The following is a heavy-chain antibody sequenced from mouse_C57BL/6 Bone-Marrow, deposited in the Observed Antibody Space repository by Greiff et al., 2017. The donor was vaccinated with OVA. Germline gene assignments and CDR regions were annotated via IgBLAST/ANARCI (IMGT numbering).Heavy chain of an antibody. V-gene: IGHV5-9-1*02. J-gene: IGHJ1*03. Sequence: EVQRVESGAGLVKPGGSLKLSCAASGFTFSSYAMSWVRQTPEKRLEWVAYISSGGDYIYYADTVKGRFTISRDNARNTLYLQMSSLKSEDTAMYYCTIYYYGSSGYFDVWGTGTTVTVSS. CDR1: GFTFSSYA. CDR3: TIYYYGSSGYFDV. D-gene: IGHD1-1*01. CDR2: ISSGGDYI.